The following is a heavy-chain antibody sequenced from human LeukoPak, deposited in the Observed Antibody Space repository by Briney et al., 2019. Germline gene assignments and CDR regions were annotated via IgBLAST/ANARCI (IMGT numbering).Heavy chain of an antibody. Sequence: ASVKVSCKASGYTFTSYYMHWVRQAPGQGLEWMGIINPSGGSTSYAQKFQGRVTMTRDTSTSTVYMELSSLRSEDTAVYYCARGDPTYYYDSSGYSDMSDAFDIWGQGTMVTVSS. D-gene: IGHD3-22*01. CDR3: ARGDPTYYYDSSGYSDMSDAFDI. J-gene: IGHJ3*02. CDR1: GYTFTSYY. V-gene: IGHV1-46*01. CDR2: INPSGGST.